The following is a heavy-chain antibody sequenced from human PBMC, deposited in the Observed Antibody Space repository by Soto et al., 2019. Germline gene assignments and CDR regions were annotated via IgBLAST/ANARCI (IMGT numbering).Heavy chain of an antibody. CDR2: INQDGSQT. J-gene: IGHJ4*02. V-gene: IGHV3-7*01. CDR3: SWSLNY. CDR1: GFPFSTSW. D-gene: IGHD3-3*01. Sequence: EVQLVQSGGGLVQPGGSLKLSCAASGFPFSTSWMDWVRQAPGKGLEWVANINQDGSQTYYVDSVKGRFTVSRDNVENSVYLEMNSLTVEDTSVYYCSWSLNYWGQGTLVTVSS.